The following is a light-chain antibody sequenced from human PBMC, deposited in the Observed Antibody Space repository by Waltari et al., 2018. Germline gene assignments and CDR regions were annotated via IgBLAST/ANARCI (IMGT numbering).Light chain of an antibody. CDR1: QDISNY. J-gene: IGKJ5*01. Sequence: DIQMTQSPSSLSASVGDRVTITCQASQDISNYLNWYQQKPGKAPKLLIYDASNLETGVPSRFSGSVSGTDFTVTISSLQPEDIATYYCQQYDNLLFTFGQGTRLEIK. CDR2: DAS. CDR3: QQYDNLLFT. V-gene: IGKV1-33*01.